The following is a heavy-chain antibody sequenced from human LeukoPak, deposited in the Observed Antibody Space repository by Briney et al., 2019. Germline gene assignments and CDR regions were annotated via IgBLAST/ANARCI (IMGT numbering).Heavy chain of an antibody. D-gene: IGHD2-15*01. CDR2: IRYDGGNK. CDR1: GFDFSRFD. V-gene: IGHV3-30*02. J-gene: IGHJ5*02. CDR3: AKEGVHCIGGCCYDTKWFDP. Sequence: GGSLRLSCVVSGFDFSRFDMHWVRQAPGKGLEWVASIRYDGGNKYYADSVKGRFTVSRDNSKNALYLQMNSLRGEDTDLYYCAKEGVHCIGGCCYDTKWFDPWGQGTLVTVSS.